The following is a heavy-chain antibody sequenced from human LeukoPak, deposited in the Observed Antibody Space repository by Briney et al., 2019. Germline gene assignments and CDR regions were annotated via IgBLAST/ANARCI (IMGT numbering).Heavy chain of an antibody. CDR2: ISGSGGST. J-gene: IGHJ4*02. Sequence: GGSLRLSCAASGFTFSSYAMSSVRQAPGKGLEWVSAISGSGGSTYYADSVKGRFTISRDNSKNTLYLQMNSLRAEDTAVYYCAKDWYLEWDPLDYWGQGTLVTVSS. CDR3: AKDWYLEWDPLDY. D-gene: IGHD1-26*01. CDR1: GFTFSSYA. V-gene: IGHV3-23*01.